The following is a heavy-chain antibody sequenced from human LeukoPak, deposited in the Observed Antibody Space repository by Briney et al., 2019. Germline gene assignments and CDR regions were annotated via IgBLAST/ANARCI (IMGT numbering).Heavy chain of an antibody. CDR1: GFTFSSYA. V-gene: IGHV3-23*01. CDR3: AEVEGSSGHTRLFDY. J-gene: IGHJ4*02. Sequence: GGSLRLSCAASGFTFSSYAMSWVRQAPGKGLEWVSAISGSGGSTYYADSVKGRFTISRDNSKNTLYLQMNSLRAEDTAVYYCAEVEGSSGHTRLFDYWGQGTLVTVSS. CDR2: ISGSGGST. D-gene: IGHD3-22*01.